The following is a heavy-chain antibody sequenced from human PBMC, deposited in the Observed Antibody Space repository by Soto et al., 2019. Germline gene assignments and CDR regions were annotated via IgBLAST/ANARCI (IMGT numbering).Heavy chain of an antibody. CDR3: ARELNTESSAYYSFAF. CDR1: GYTFTAYG. J-gene: IGHJ4*02. CDR2: VSTNDDRT. Sequence: QVQLVQSGPEVRMPGASVKVSCKTSGYTFTAYGLAWLRQAPGQRPEWMGWVSTNDDRTNYAQKFQGRVTMTTDRSTTTTSMELGSLRADDTAVFYCARELNTESSAYYSFAFWGQGTLVTVSS. V-gene: IGHV1-18*01. D-gene: IGHD3-22*01.